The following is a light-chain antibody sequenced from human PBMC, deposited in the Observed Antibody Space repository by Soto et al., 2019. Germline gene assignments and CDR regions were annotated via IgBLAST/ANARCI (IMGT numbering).Light chain of an antibody. CDR2: LNN. CDR1: SSNIGSET. Sequence: QPVLTQPPSASGTPGQRVTISCSGSSSNIGSETVNWYQHLPGTAPKLLIYLNNQRPSGVPDRFSGSKSDTSASLAISGLQSEDEADYYCATWDDSLKRVVFGGGTQLTVL. CDR3: ATWDDSLKRVV. V-gene: IGLV1-44*01. J-gene: IGLJ2*01.